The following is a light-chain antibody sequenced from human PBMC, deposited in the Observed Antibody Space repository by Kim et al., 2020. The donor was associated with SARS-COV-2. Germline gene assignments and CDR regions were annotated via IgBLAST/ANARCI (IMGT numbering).Light chain of an antibody. CDR2: GAS. V-gene: IGKV3-20*01. CDR1: QIVSSSY. Sequence: SPGDRSTLSCRASQIVSSSYLACDQQKPGQAPRLLIYGASSRATGIPDRFSGSGSGTDFTLTISRLEPEDFAVYYCQQYGSSPNTFGGGTKVDIK. CDR3: QQYGSSPNT. J-gene: IGKJ4*01.